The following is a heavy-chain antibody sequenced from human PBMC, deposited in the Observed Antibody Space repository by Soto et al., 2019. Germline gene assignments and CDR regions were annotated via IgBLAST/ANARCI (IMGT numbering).Heavy chain of an antibody. CDR1: GGSFSGYY. V-gene: IGHV4-34*01. CDR3: ARDYYDSSGRPTIDY. CDR2: INHSGST. Sequence: QGQLQQWGAGLLKPSETLSLTCAVYGGSFSGYYWSWIRQPPGKGLEWIGEINHSGSTNYNPSLKSRGTISVDTSMNLFSLKLSSVTAADTAVYYCARDYYDSSGRPTIDYWGQGTLVTVSS. J-gene: IGHJ4*02. D-gene: IGHD3-22*01.